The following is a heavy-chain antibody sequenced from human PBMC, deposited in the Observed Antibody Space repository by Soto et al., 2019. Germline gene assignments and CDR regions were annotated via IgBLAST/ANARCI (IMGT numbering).Heavy chain of an antibody. Sequence: GGSLRLSCAASGFTFSSYWMHWVRQVPGKGLVWVSRTNSDGSNTNYADSVKGRFTVSGDNAKNTLYLQMNSLRAEDTAVYYCAREDGYNYPNWGQGALVNVSS. J-gene: IGHJ4*02. CDR1: GFTFSSYW. V-gene: IGHV3-74*01. D-gene: IGHD5-18*01. CDR2: TNSDGSNT. CDR3: AREDGYNYPN.